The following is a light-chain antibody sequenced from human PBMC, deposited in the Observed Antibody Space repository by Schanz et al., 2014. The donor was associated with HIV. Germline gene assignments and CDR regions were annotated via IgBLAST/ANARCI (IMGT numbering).Light chain of an antibody. J-gene: IGLJ1*01. CDR1: SSDVGSYNL. CDR3: CLYSRVGTPHYV. V-gene: IGLV2-14*02. Sequence: QSALTQPASVSGSPGQSITISCTGTSSDVGSYNLVSWYQQHPGKAPKLMIYEGSKRPSGVSNRFSGSKSGNTASLTISGLQAEDEADYYCCLYSRVGTPHYVFGTGTKLTVL. CDR2: EGS.